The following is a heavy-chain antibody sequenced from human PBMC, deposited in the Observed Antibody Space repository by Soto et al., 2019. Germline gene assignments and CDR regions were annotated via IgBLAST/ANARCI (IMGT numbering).Heavy chain of an antibody. CDR3: AKQGGGDYILGY. J-gene: IGHJ4*02. V-gene: IGHV2-5*02. D-gene: IGHD4-17*01. CDR1: GFSLSTNGVG. Sequence: QITLKESGPTLVKPTQTLTLTCTFSGFSLSTNGVGVGWILQPPGKALEWLALIYWDDSKHYSPSLNSRLTITKDTSRNLVVLTMNDMDPVDTATYYCAKQGGGDYILGYWGQGTLVTVSS. CDR2: IYWDDSK.